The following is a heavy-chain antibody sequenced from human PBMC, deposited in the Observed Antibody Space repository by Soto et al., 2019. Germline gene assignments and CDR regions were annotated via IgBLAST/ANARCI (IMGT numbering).Heavy chain of an antibody. J-gene: IGHJ4*02. CDR2: IWYDGSNK. CDR1: GFTFSSYG. D-gene: IGHD6-13*01. V-gene: IGHV3-33*01. CDR3: ARGAGYTPGSYVGS. Sequence: QVQLVESGGGVVQPGRSLRLSCAASGFTFSSYGMHWVRQAPGKGLEWVALIWYDGSNKYYADSVKGRFTISRDNSKNTLYLQMNSLGAEDTAVYYWARGAGYTPGSYVGSLGQGTLVTVSS.